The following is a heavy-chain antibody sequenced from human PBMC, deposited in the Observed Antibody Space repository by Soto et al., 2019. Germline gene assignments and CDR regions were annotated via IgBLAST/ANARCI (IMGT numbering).Heavy chain of an antibody. CDR1: GGPVSSYA. CDR2: IIAIFGTT. CDR3: ARGLGVSDAFDI. Sequence: SVHVYCKASGGPVSSYAVSLVRQAPGQGLEWMGEIIAIFGTTNYAQKFQGRVTITADESTSTAYVELSSLRSEDTAVHCCARGLGVSDAFDIWGQGTMVTVSS. V-gene: IGHV1-69*13. J-gene: IGHJ3*02.